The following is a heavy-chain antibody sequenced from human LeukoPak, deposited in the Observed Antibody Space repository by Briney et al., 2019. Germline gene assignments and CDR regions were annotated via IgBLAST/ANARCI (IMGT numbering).Heavy chain of an antibody. J-gene: IGHJ6*03. Sequence: SETLSLTCAVYGGSFSGYYWSWIRQPPGKGLEWIGEINHSGSTNYNPSLKSRVTISVDTSKNQFSLKLSSVTAADTAVYYCARAVSLSVIYYYYYMDVWGKGTTVTISS. V-gene: IGHV4-34*01. CDR2: INHSGST. CDR3: ARAVSLSVIYYYYYMDV. CDR1: GGSFSGYY. D-gene: IGHD2-21*01.